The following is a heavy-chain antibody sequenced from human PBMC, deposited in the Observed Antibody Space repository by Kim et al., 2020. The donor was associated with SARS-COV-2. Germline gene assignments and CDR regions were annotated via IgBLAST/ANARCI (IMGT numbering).Heavy chain of an antibody. J-gene: IGHJ5*02. CDR1: GGSFSSHG. CDR3: ARDSDIGEITGWFDP. Sequence: SVKVSCKVIGGSFSSHGFSWVRQAPGQGLEYMGGIIPMFNTPKPTQKFQGRATFTADESTSTLYMELSSLRVEDTAVYYCARDSDIGEITGWFDPWGQGTLITVSS. CDR2: IIPMFNTP. D-gene: IGHD5-12*01. V-gene: IGHV1-69*13.